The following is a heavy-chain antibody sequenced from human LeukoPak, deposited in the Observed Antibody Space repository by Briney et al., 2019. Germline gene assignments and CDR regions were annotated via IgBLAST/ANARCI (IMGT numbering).Heavy chain of an antibody. D-gene: IGHD3-3*01. CDR3: GRDAYDYLPKP. V-gene: IGHV3-7*01. CDR2: LNQDGSDK. CDR1: GFHFSSFW. Sequence: GGSLRLSCAASGFHFSSFWMTWARQTPGKGLEWVANLNQDGSDKKYGDSVKGRFTISRDNAKNSLFLQMNNLRVEDTGLYYRGRDAYDYLPKPWGRGPLVPVSS. J-gene: IGHJ5*02.